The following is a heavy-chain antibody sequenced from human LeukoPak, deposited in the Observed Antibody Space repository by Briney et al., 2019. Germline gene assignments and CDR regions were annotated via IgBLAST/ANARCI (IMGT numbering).Heavy chain of an antibody. D-gene: IGHD5-24*01. CDR2: IYTSGST. J-gene: IGHJ4*02. CDR1: GGSISSGSYY. V-gene: IGHV4-61*02. CDR3: AREDGYRYYFDY. Sequence: SETLSLTCTVSGGSISSGSYYWSWIRQPAGKGLEWMGRIYTSGSTNYNPSLKSRVTISVDTSKNQFSLKLSSVTAADTAVYYCAREDGYRYYFDYWGQGTLVTVSS.